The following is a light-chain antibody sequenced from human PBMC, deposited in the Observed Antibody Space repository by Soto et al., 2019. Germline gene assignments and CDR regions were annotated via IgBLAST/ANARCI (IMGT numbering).Light chain of an antibody. CDR2: SNN. J-gene: IGLJ1*01. CDR3: AAWDDSLSGYG. CDR1: SSNIGTNY. V-gene: IGLV1-47*02. Sequence: QSVLTQPPSASGTPGQRVTISCSGSSSNIGTNYVYWYQQLPGTAPKLLIYSNNQRPSEVPDRFSGSKSGTSASLAISGLRSEDEADYYCAAWDDSLSGYGVGTGTKVTV.